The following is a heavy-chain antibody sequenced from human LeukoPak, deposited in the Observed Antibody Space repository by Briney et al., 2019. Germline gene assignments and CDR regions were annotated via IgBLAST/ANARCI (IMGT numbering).Heavy chain of an antibody. CDR3: ARGGYSSSWFDAFDI. V-gene: IGHV1-18*04. D-gene: IGHD6-13*01. Sequence: ASVKVSCKTSGFTFTGYYIHWVRQAPGQGLEWMGWISAYNGNTNYAQKLQGRVTMTTDTSTSTAYMELRSLRSDDTAVYYCARGGYSSSWFDAFDIWGQGTMVTVSS. CDR2: ISAYNGNT. J-gene: IGHJ3*02. CDR1: GFTFTGYY.